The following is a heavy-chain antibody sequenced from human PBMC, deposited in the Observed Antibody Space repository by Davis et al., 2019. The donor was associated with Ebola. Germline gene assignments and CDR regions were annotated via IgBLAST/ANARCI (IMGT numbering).Heavy chain of an antibody. D-gene: IGHD4-17*01. CDR1: VSPFICYA. CDR3: ARDATTVTTIWFDP. V-gene: IGHV1-18*01. J-gene: IGHJ5*02. CDR2: INVYNGHT. Sequence: AASVKVSCKPSVSPFICYALSWVRQAPGQGLEWIGRINVYNGHTNYAQNFQGRVTVSTDTSTSIAYMELRSLRSDDTALYYCARDATTVTTIWFDPWGQGTLVTV.